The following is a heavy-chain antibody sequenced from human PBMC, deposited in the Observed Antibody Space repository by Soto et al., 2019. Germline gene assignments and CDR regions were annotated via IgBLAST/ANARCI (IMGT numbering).Heavy chain of an antibody. D-gene: IGHD3-10*01. J-gene: IGHJ6*03. CDR2: IYYSGST. V-gene: IGHV4-31*03. CDR3: ARPVPYYYYMDV. Sequence: PSETLSLTCTVSGGSISSGGYYWSWIRQHPGKGLEWIGYIYYSGSTYYNPSLKSRVTISVDTSKNQFSLKLSSVTAADTAVYYCARPVPYYYYMDVWGKGTTVTVSS. CDR1: GGSISSGGYY.